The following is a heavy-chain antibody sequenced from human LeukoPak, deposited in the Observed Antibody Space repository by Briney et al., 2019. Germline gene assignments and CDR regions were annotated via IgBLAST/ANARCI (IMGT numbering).Heavy chain of an antibody. D-gene: IGHD6-19*01. J-gene: IGHJ4*02. Sequence: GGSLRLSCAGSGFSFEDYAMHWVRQAPGRGLEWLSIISWNSGYIGYADSVKGRFTISRDNARNSLYLQMNSLRAEDTAFYYCAKVRGTYSSGFFFDYWGPGALVTVSS. CDR2: ISWNSGYI. CDR1: GFSFEDYA. V-gene: IGHV3-9*01. CDR3: AKVRGTYSSGFFFDY.